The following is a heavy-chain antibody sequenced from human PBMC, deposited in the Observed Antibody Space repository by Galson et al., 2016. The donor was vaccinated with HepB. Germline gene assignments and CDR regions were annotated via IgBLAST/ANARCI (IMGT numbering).Heavy chain of an antibody. CDR3: PRPYYSSASYVRFDF. CDR1: GYTFSDYY. Sequence: SVKVSCKASGYTFSDYYVHWVRQAPGQGLEWMGCVNPDTGDTTYGDKSQGRVTLTRDRSINTAFLELRSLRADDTAIYYCPRPYYSSASYVRFDFWGQGSLVTVSS. D-gene: IGHD3-16*01. CDR2: VNPDTGDT. V-gene: IGHV1-2*02. J-gene: IGHJ4*02.